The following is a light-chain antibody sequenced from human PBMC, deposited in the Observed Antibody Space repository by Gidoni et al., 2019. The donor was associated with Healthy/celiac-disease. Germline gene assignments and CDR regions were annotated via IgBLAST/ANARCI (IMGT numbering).Light chain of an antibody. J-gene: IGKJ4*01. CDR3: QPRSNLRRLT. CDR1: QRVSSY. V-gene: IGKV3-11*01. Sequence: ELVLTQSPATLSLPPGERATLSSSASQRVSSYLAVYQQKPGQAPRPLIYDASNRATGIPARFSGSAFGTDFTLTISSLETEDFAVYYCQPRSNLRRLTVGGGIKVEIK. CDR2: DAS.